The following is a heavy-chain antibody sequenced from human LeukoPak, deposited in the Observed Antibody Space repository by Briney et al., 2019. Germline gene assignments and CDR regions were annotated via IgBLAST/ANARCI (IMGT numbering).Heavy chain of an antibody. CDR1: GGTFSSYA. J-gene: IGHJ6*02. CDR3: ARDGFPTGTRLLSDYYYYGMDV. CDR2: IIPIFGTA. V-gene: IGHV1-69*13. Sequence: ASVKVSCKASGGTFSSYAISWVRQAPGQGLEWMGGIIPIFGTANYAQKFQGRVTITADESTSTAYMELSSLRSEDTAVYYCARDGFPTGTRLLSDYYYYGMDVWGQGTTVTVSS. D-gene: IGHD1-7*01.